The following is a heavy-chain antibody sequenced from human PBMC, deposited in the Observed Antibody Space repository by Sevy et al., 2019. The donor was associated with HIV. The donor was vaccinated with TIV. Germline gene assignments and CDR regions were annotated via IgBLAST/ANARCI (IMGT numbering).Heavy chain of an antibody. CDR3: AKDMLAYCVGDCANWFDP. J-gene: IGHJ5*02. Sequence: GGSLRLSCAASGFTFDDYAMHWVRQAPGKGLEWVSGISWNSGSIGYADSVKGRFTISRDNAKNSLYLQMNSLRAEDTAWYYCAKDMLAYCVGDCANWFDPWGQGTLVTVSS. CDR1: GFTFDDYA. V-gene: IGHV3-9*01. D-gene: IGHD2-21*02. CDR2: ISWNSGSI.